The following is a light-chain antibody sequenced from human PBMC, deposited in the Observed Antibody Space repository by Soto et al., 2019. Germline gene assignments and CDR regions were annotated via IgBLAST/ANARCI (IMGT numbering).Light chain of an antibody. J-gene: IGLJ1*01. CDR3: TVYTISSSLYV. Sequence: QSVLTQPASVSGAPGQSLTITCTGSSSDIGGYNYVSWYPQHPGRAPKLMTYEVTHRPSGVAHRFSGSKSGNTASPTISRLHAEDETDYYCTVYTISSSLYVFGTGTKV. V-gene: IGLV2-14*01. CDR2: EVT. CDR1: SSDIGGYNY.